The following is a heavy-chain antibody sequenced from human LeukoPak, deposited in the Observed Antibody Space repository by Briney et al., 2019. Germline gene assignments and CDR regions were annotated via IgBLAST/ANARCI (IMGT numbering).Heavy chain of an antibody. CDR1: GFTFGTYI. CDR2: ISISSTYR. J-gene: IGHJ4*02. Sequence: GGSLRLSCAASGFTFGTYIMNSVRQAPGGGLEWVSSISISSTYRYYADAVKGRFTMSRDNAKNSLFLQMNSLRAEDTAVYYCARDQPDTAFDYWGQGTLVTVSS. D-gene: IGHD5-18*01. V-gene: IGHV3-21*01. CDR3: ARDQPDTAFDY.